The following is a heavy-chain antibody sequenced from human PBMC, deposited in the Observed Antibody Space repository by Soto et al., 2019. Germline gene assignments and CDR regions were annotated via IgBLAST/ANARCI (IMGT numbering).Heavy chain of an antibody. CDR3: AKDMDSGYAPCFED. Sequence: GGSLRLSCAASGFTFDDYAMHCVRQAPGKGLEWVSGISRNSGSTGYADSVKGRFTISRDNAKNSLYLQMNSLRAEDTALYYCAKDMDSGYAPCFEDWGQGTLVTVSS. D-gene: IGHD5-12*01. CDR2: ISRNSGST. V-gene: IGHV3-9*01. J-gene: IGHJ1*01. CDR1: GFTFDDYA.